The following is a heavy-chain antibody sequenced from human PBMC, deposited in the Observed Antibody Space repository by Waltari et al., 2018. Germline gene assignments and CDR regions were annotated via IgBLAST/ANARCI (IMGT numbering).Heavy chain of an antibody. CDR3: AKFGTYYYDSSGPGAFDI. J-gene: IGHJ3*02. CDR1: GFPFSSYA. Sequence: EVQLLESGGGLVQPGGSLRLSCAASGFPFSSYAMSWVRQAPGKGLEWVSVIYSGGSSTYYADSVKGRFTISRDNSKNTLYLQMNSLRAEDTAVYYCAKFGTYYYDSSGPGAFDIWGQGTMVTVSS. V-gene: IGHV3-23*03. D-gene: IGHD3-22*01. CDR2: IYSGGSST.